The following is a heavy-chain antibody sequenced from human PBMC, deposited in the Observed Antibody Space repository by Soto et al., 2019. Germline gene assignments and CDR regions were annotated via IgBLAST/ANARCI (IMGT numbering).Heavy chain of an antibody. V-gene: IGHV5-51*01. Sequence: PGESLKISCKGSGYSFTSYWIGWVRQMPGKGLEWMGIIYPGDSDTRYSPSFQGQVTISADKSISTAYLQWSSLKASDTAMYYCARQRAAASGGYYYYGMDVWGQGTKVTVSS. CDR1: GYSFTSYW. CDR3: ARQRAAASGGYYYYGMDV. J-gene: IGHJ6*02. D-gene: IGHD6-13*01. CDR2: IYPGDSDT.